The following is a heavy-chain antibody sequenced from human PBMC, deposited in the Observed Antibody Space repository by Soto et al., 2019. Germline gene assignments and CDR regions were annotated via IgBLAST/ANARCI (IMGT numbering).Heavy chain of an antibody. Sequence: GAAVKVSCKASGGTFSSYAISWVLQAPGQGLEWMGGIIPIFGTANYAQKFQGRVTITADESTSTAYMELSSLRSEDTAVYYCARDSGSYSDFDYWGQGTLVTVSS. J-gene: IGHJ4*02. CDR1: GGTFSSYA. CDR2: IIPIFGTA. V-gene: IGHV1-69*13. CDR3: ARDSGSYSDFDY. D-gene: IGHD1-26*01.